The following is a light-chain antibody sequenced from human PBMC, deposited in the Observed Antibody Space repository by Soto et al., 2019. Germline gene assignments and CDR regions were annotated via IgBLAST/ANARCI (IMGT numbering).Light chain of an antibody. J-gene: IGLJ3*02. CDR2: EVS. V-gene: IGLV2-14*01. CDR1: SSDVGGYNY. CDR3: NSYTTSSAWV. Sequence: QSALTQPASVSGSPGQSITISCTGTSSDVGGYNYVSWYQQQPGKAPKLIIYEVSNRPSGVSNRFSGSKSGNTASLTISGLQAEDEADYYCNSYTTSSAWVFVGGTKLTVL.